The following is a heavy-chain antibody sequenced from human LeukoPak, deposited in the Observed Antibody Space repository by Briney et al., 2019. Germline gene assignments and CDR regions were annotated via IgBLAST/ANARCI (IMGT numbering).Heavy chain of an antibody. J-gene: IGHJ4*02. V-gene: IGHV4-39*01. CDR3: ASVPYSSSTYFDY. CDR1: GFTFSSYA. D-gene: IGHD6-6*01. CDR2: IYYSGST. Sequence: GSLRLSCAASGFTFSSYAMSWVRQPPGKGLEWIGSIYYSGSTYYNPSLKSRVTISVDTSKNQFSMKLRSVTAADTAVYHCASVPYSSSTYFDYWGQGTLVTVSS.